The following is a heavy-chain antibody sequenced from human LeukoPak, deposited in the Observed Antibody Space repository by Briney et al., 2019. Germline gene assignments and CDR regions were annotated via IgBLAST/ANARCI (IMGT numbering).Heavy chain of an antibody. CDR2: VYYGGNT. V-gene: IGHV4-39*01. CDR3: ARQRADYFYHYLDV. J-gene: IGHJ6*03. CDR1: GGSISSSSYY. Sequence: SETLSLNYTVSGGSISSSSYYWDWVRQPPGKGLEWIGNVYYGGNTFYNSSLESRVTISVDMSKNQFSLKLSSLTAADTAVYYCARQRADYFYHYLDVWGKGTSATVSS.